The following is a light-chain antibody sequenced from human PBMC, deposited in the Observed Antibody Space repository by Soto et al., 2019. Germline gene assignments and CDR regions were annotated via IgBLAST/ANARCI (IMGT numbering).Light chain of an antibody. V-gene: IGKV1-33*01. Sequence: DIQMTQSPSSLSASVGDRVTITCQASQAISNYLNWYQQKPGKAPKRLIYDASNLETGVPSRFSGSRSGTDFTFTISSLQPEDIATYYCQQYDNLPYTGGQGTKLEIK. J-gene: IGKJ2*01. CDR3: QQYDNLPYT. CDR1: QAISNY. CDR2: DAS.